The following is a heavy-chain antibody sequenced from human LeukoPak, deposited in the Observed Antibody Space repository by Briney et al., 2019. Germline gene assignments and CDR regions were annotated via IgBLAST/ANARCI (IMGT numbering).Heavy chain of an antibody. CDR3: ARGLGSGYYYAGY. V-gene: IGHV4-59*08. CDR2: IYYSGST. D-gene: IGHD3-22*01. CDR1: GDSISSYY. Sequence: SETLSLTCTVSGDSISSYYWSWIRQPPGKGLEWIGYIYYSGSTNYNPSLKSRVTISVDTSKNQFSLKLSSVTAADTAVYYCARGLGSGYYYAGYWGQGTLVTVSS. J-gene: IGHJ4*02.